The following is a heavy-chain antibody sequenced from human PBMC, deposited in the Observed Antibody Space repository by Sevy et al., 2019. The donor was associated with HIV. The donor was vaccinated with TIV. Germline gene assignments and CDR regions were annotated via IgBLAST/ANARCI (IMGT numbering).Heavy chain of an antibody. CDR3: ARENYDTGY. CDR1: GGPISSSSYY. Sequence: SETLSLTCTVSGGPISSSSYYWGWIRQPPGKGLEWIGSIYYSGSTYYNPSLKSRVTISVDTSKNQFSLKLSSVTAADTAVYYCARENYDTGYWGQGTLVTVSS. J-gene: IGHJ4*02. CDR2: IYYSGST. V-gene: IGHV4-39*02. D-gene: IGHD3-22*01.